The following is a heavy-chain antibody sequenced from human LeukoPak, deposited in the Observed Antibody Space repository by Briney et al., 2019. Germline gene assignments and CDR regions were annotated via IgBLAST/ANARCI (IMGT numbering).Heavy chain of an antibody. D-gene: IGHD3-22*01. CDR2: IQYDGSNT. J-gene: IGHJ3*02. Sequence: GGSLRLSCAASGFSFSNYGRHWVRQAPGKGLEWVAFIQYDGSNTYYADSVKGRFTISRDTSRSTLYLQMNSLRAEDTAVYYCARDLKRRVYYDSSGSDDAFDIWGQGTMVTVSS. CDR3: ARDLKRRVYYDSSGSDDAFDI. V-gene: IGHV3-30*02. CDR1: GFSFSNYG.